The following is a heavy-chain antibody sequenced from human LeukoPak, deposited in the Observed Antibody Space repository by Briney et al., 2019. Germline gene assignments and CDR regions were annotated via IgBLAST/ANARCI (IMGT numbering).Heavy chain of an antibody. CDR3: AKDKYDSSSYYLEY. V-gene: IGHV3-30*02. CDR2: IRYDGSNK. J-gene: IGHJ4*02. D-gene: IGHD3-22*01. CDR1: GFTFISYG. Sequence: GGSLRLSCAASGFTFISYGMHWVRQAPGKGLEWVAFIRYDGSNKYYADSVEGRFTISRDNSKNTVYLHMNSLRAEDTAVYYCAKDKYDSSSYYLEYSGQGTLVTVSS.